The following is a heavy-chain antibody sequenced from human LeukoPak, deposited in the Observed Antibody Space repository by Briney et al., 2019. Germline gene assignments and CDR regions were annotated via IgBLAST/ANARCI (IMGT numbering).Heavy chain of an antibody. CDR1: GFTFSDYY. J-gene: IGHJ4*02. V-gene: IGHV3-11*04. CDR3: ARDHNGPYTFDY. CDR2: ISSSGTTI. Sequence: GGSLRLSCAASGFTFSDYYMSWIRQAPGKGLEWVPYISSSGTTIYYADSVKGRFTISRDNAKNSLSLQMNSLKVEDTAVYYCARDHNGPYTFDYWGQGTLVTVSS. D-gene: IGHD2-8*01.